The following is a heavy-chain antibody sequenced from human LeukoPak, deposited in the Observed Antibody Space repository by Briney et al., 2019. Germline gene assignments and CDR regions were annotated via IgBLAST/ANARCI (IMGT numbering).Heavy chain of an antibody. D-gene: IGHD3-22*01. CDR1: GFTISHVW. J-gene: IGHJ1*01. CDR3: TSTLGY. V-gene: IGHV3-15*01. CDR2: IRETTDGGTT. Sequence: GGSLRLSCAASGFTISHVWMTWVSQAPGQGLEWVGRIRETTDGGTTDYAAPVKGRFTISRDDSKNTLYLQMNSLKTEDTAVYYCTSTLGYWGQGTLVSVSS.